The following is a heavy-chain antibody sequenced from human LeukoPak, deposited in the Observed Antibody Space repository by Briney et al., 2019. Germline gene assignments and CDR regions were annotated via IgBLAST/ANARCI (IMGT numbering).Heavy chain of an antibody. CDR1: GYTFTSYD. CDR3: ARVESGSYYDAFDI. J-gene: IGHJ3*02. Sequence: GASVKVSCKASGYTFTSYDINWVRQATGQGLEWKGWRNPNSGNTGYAQKFQGRVTMTRNTSISTAYMELSSLRSEDTAVYYCARVESGSYYDAFDIWGQGTMVTVSS. D-gene: IGHD1-26*01. V-gene: IGHV1-8*01. CDR2: RNPNSGNT.